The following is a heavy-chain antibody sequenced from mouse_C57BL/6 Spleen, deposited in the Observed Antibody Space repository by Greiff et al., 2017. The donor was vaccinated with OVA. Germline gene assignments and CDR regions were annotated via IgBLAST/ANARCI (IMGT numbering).Heavy chain of an antibody. CDR2: IYPGDGDS. Sequence: QVQLQQSGAELVKPGASVKISCKASGYAFSSYWMNWVKQRPGKGLEWIGQIYPGDGDSNYNGKFKGKATLTADQSSSPAYMQLSSPTSEDSAVYFCASPYYYAMDYWGQGTSVTVSS. J-gene: IGHJ4*01. CDR3: ASPYYYAMDY. CDR1: GYAFSSYW. V-gene: IGHV1-80*01.